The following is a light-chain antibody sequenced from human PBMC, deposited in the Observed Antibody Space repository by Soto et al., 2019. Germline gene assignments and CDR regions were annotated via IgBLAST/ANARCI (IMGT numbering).Light chain of an antibody. V-gene: IGLV2-14*01. CDR1: SSDVGGYDY. CDR2: EVS. J-gene: IGLJ1*01. Sequence: QSVLTQPASVSGSPGESITISCTGTSSDVGGYDYVSWYQQHPGKAPKLMIYEVSNRPSGVSNRFSGSKSGNTASLTISGLQAEDEADYFCSSYTSSHGYVFATGTKVPVL. CDR3: SSYTSSHGYV.